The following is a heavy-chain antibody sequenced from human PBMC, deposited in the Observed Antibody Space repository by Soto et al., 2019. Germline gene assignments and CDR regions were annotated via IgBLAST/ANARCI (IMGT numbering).Heavy chain of an antibody. V-gene: IGHV4-59*01. CDR3: AGRSIVGATAVGYYFDY. D-gene: IGHD1-26*01. CDR1: GGSISSFY. CDR2: IYYSGST. Sequence: SETLSLTCTVSGGSISSFYWSWIRQPPGKGLEWIGYIYYSGSTNYNPSLKSRLTISVDTSKNQFSLKLSSVTAADTAVYYCAGRSIVGATAVGYYFDYWGQGTLVTVSS. J-gene: IGHJ4*02.